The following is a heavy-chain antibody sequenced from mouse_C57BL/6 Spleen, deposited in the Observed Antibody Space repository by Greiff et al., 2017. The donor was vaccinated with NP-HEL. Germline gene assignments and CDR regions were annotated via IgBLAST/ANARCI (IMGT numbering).Heavy chain of an antibody. CDR2: IDPENGDN. J-gene: IGHJ1*03. CDR1: GFNIKDDY. V-gene: IGHV14-4*01. Sequence: VQLKQSGAELVRPGASVKLSCTASGFNIKDDYMHWVKQRPEQGLEWIGWIDPENGDNEYASKFQGKATITADTSSNTAYLQLSSLPSEDTAVYYCTPGYDGWYFDVWGTGTTVTVSS. CDR3: TPGYDGWYFDV. D-gene: IGHD2-3*01.